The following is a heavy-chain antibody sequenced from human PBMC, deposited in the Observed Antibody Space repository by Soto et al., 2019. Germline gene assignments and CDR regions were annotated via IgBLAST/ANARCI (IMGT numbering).Heavy chain of an antibody. CDR2: IYWDDDK. D-gene: IGHD4-17*01. Sequence: QITLKESGPPLVRPAQTLTLTCAFSGFSLTTTHMGVAWLRQPPGKALEWLALIYWDDDKRYSPSLKNRRAISKDTARNRVVLTITNMNPEDTGTYFCAHAGDYDLLSFDHWGPGTLVTISS. CDR1: GFSLTTTHMG. V-gene: IGHV2-5*02. CDR3: AHAGDYDLLSFDH. J-gene: IGHJ4*02.